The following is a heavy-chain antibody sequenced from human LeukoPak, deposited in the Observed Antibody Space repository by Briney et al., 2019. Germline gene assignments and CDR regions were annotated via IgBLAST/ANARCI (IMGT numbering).Heavy chain of an antibody. CDR2: INHSGGT. CDR1: GGSFSGYY. V-gene: IGHV4-34*01. J-gene: IGHJ4*02. CDR3: ARGCWYCDSSGYYQLPFDY. Sequence: SETLSLTCAVYGGSFSGYYWSWIRQPPGEGLEWTGEINHSGGTNYNPSLKSRVTISVDTSKIQFSLKLSSVTAADTAVYYCARGCWYCDSSGYYQLPFDYWGQGTLVTVSS. D-gene: IGHD3-22*01.